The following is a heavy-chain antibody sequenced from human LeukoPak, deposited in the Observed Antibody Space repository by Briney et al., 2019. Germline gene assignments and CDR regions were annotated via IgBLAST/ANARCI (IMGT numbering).Heavy chain of an antibody. Sequence: GESLKISCKGSGYSFTSYWIGWVRQMPGKGLEWMGIIYPGDSDTRYSPSFQGQVTISADKSISTAYLPWSSLKASDTAMYYCARLIYGGNSGYYYMDVWGKGTTVTVSS. CDR2: IYPGDSDT. J-gene: IGHJ6*03. V-gene: IGHV5-51*01. D-gene: IGHD4-23*01. CDR3: ARLIYGGNSGYYYMDV. CDR1: GYSFTSYW.